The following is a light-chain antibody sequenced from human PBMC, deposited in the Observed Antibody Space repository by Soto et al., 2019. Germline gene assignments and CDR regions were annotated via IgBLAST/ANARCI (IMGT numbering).Light chain of an antibody. CDR2: EVS. V-gene: IGLV2-14*01. Sequence: QSALTQPASVSGSPGQSITISCTGTSSDVGGYNYVSWYQQHPGKAPKLMIYEVSNRPSGVSNRFSGSKSGNTASLTISGLQAEDEADYYCSSYTSSSTLLVFGTGTPLTVL. CDR3: SSYTSSSTLLV. CDR1: SSDVGGYNY. J-gene: IGLJ7*01.